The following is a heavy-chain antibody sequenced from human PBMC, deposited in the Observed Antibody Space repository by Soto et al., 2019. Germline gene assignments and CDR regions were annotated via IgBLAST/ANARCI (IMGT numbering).Heavy chain of an antibody. J-gene: IGHJ3*02. D-gene: IGHD5-12*01. CDR1: GYTFTSYG. V-gene: IGHV1-18*01. CDR3: AGQMDRYSGYDSAFDI. CDR2: ISAYNGNT. Sequence: GASVKVSCKASGYTFTSYGISWVRQAPGQGLEWMGWISAYNGNTNYAQKLQGRVTMTTDTSTSTAYTELRSLRSDDTAVYYCAGQMDRYSGYDSAFDIWGQGTMVTVSS.